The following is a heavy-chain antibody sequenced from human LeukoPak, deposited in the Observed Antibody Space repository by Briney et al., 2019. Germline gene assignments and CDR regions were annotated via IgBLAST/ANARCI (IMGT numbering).Heavy chain of an antibody. CDR2: INPNSGGT. CDR3: ARGRGYCSSTSCYHFDY. J-gene: IGHJ4*02. D-gene: IGHD2-2*01. V-gene: IGHV1-2*06. CDR1: GYTFTGYY. Sequence: GASVKVSCKASGYTFTGYYMHWVRQAPGQGLEWMGRINPNSGGTNYAQKFQGRVTITRNTSISTAYMELSSLRSEDTAVYYCARGRGYCSSTSCYHFDYWGQGTLVTVSS.